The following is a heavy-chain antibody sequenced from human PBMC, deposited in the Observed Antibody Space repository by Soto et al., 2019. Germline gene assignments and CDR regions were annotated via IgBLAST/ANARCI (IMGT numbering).Heavy chain of an antibody. D-gene: IGHD3-16*01. CDR1: GYIFVNYG. CDR2: ISPYTGNT. Sequence: QVQLVQSGDEVKKPGASVKVSCKASGYIFVNYGIAWVRQAPGQGLEWMGWISPYTGNTHSATKVQGRLTITPDTSTSTADMDLGSLTSDDTAVYYCVMVDNYVTPTPQDVWGQGTTVTVSS. J-gene: IGHJ6*02. CDR3: VMVDNYVTPTPQDV. V-gene: IGHV1-18*01.